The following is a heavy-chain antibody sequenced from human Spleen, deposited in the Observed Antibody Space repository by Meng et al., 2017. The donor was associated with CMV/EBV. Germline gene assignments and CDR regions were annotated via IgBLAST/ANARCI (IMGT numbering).Heavy chain of an antibody. J-gene: IGHJ6*02. Sequence: GGSLRLSCAASAFTFSKYAMTWVRQAPGKGLEWVSLISWDGGSTYYADSVKGRFTISRDNSKNSLYLQMNSLRTEDTAYYYCAKSRVPAYYFYDMDVWGRGTTVTVSS. CDR3: AKSRVPAYYFYDMDV. CDR1: AFTFSKYA. V-gene: IGHV3-43*01. CDR2: ISWDGGST. D-gene: IGHD2-2*01.